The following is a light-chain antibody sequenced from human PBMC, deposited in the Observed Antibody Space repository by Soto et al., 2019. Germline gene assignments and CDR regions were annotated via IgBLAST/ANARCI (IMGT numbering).Light chain of an antibody. Sequence: EIVLTQSPGTLSLSPGERATLSCRASQSVTGSYLTWYQQRPGQAPRLLIYGASSRATGIPDRISGSGSVTDFTLTISRPEHEDFAVYYCQQYGDSTETFGRGTKVEIK. V-gene: IGKV3-20*01. J-gene: IGKJ4*02. CDR1: QSVTGSY. CDR2: GAS. CDR3: QQYGDSTET.